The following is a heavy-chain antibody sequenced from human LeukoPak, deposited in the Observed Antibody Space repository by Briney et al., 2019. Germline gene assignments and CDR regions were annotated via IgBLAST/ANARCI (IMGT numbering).Heavy chain of an antibody. D-gene: IGHD3-22*01. CDR3: ARGTSDSRVTPTRY. V-gene: IGHV3-21*01. J-gene: IGHJ4*02. CDR1: GFTFSSYS. Sequence: GGSLRLSCAASGFTFSSYSMNWVRQAPRKGLEWVSSISSSSSYIYYADSVKGRFTISRDNAKNSLYLHMNSLRAEDTAVYYCARGTSDSRVTPTRYWGQGTLVTVSS. CDR2: ISSSSSYI.